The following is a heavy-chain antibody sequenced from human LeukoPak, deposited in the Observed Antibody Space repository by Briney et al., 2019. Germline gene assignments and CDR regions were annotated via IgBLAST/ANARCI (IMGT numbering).Heavy chain of an antibody. CDR1: GYTFTGYY. V-gene: IGHV1-2*02. J-gene: IGHJ5*02. CDR3: ARQYQLLSNWFDP. D-gene: IGHD2-2*01. Sequence: ASVKVSRKASGYTFTGYYMHWVRQAPGQGLEWMGWINPNSGGTNYAQKFQGRVTMTRDTSISTAYMELSRLRSDDTAVYYCARQYQLLSNWFDPWGQGTLVTVSS. CDR2: INPNSGGT.